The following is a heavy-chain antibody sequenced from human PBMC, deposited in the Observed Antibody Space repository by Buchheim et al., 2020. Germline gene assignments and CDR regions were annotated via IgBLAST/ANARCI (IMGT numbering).Heavy chain of an antibody. CDR2: ISYDGSNK. CDR1: GFTFSSYT. J-gene: IGHJ4*02. CDR3: ARATTVAGDFDY. V-gene: IGHV3-30*04. D-gene: IGHD6-19*01. Sequence: QVQLVESGGGVVQPGGSLRLSCAASGFTFSSYTMHWVRQAPGKGLEWVAVISYDGSNKYYADSVKGRFTISRDNSKNTLYLQMNSLRAEDTAVYYCARATTVAGDFDYWGQGTL.